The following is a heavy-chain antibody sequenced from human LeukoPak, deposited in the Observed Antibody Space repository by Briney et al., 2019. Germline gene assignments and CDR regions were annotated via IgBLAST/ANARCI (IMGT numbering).Heavy chain of an antibody. V-gene: IGHV3-30*14. CDR2: ISYDGSNK. J-gene: IGHJ4*02. CDR1: GFTFSSYA. D-gene: IGHD4-17*01. Sequence: GGSLRLSCAASGFTFSSYAMHWVRQAPGKGLEWVAVISYDGSNKYYADSVKGRSTISRDNAKNTLYVKMNSLRGEDTAVYYWARALWNGDYPRFDYWGQGTLVTVSS. CDR3: ARALWNGDYPRFDY.